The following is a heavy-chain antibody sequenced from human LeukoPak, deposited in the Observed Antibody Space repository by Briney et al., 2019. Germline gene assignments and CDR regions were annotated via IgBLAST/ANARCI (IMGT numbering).Heavy chain of an antibody. V-gene: IGHV3-30-3*01. Sequence: GGSLRLSCAASGFTFSSYAMHWVRQAPGKGLEWVAVISYDGSNKYYADSVKGRFTISRDNSKNTLYLQMNSLRAEDTAVYYCARDAVRIAAAGTLEDYWGQGTLVTVSS. J-gene: IGHJ4*02. CDR1: GFTFSSYA. CDR2: ISYDGSNK. CDR3: ARDAVRIAAAGTLEDY. D-gene: IGHD6-13*01.